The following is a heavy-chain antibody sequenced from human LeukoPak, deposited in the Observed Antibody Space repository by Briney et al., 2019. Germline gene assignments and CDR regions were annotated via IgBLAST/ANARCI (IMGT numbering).Heavy chain of an antibody. CDR1: GFTFSSSG. D-gene: IGHD6-13*01. J-gene: IGHJ6*02. V-gene: IGHV3-30*03. CDR2: ISYDGSNK. CDR3: ARDRVAAAGTRYYYYGMDV. Sequence: GGSLRLSCAASGFTFSSSGMHWVRQAPGKGLEWVAVISYDGSNKYYADSVKGRFTFSRDNSKNTLYLQMNSLRADDTAVYYCARDRVAAAGTRYYYYGMDVWGQGTTVTVSS.